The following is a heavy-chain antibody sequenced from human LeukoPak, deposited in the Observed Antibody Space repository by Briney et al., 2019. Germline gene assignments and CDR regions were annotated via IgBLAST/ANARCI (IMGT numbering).Heavy chain of an antibody. CDR2: MYYSGST. CDR3: ARVDRYCSSTSCYTHFDY. J-gene: IGHJ4*02. D-gene: IGHD2-2*02. CDR1: GDSISSYY. Sequence: SETLSLTCTVSGDSISSYYWSWIRQPPGKGLEWIGYMYYSGSTNYNPSLKSRVTISVDTSKNQFSLKLSSVTAADTAVYYCARVDRYCSSTSCYTHFDYWGQGTLVTVSS. V-gene: IGHV4-59*12.